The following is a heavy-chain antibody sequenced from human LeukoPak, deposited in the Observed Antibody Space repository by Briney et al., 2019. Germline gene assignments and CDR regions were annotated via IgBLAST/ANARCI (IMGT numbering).Heavy chain of an antibody. J-gene: IGHJ4*02. Sequence: PGGSLRLSCAASGFTFSSSAMGWVRRAPQKGLEWVSAIPASGPKTYYTGSVRGRFTISRGNSKNTVYLQMQSLRAEDTAVYYCVKEASKTFDIYTADYWGQGTLVTVSS. CDR3: VKEASKTFDIYTADY. V-gene: IGHV3-23*01. CDR2: IPASGPKT. CDR1: GFTFSSSA. D-gene: IGHD3-9*01.